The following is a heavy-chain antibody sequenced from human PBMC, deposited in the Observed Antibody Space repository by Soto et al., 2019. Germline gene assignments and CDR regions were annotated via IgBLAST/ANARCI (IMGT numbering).Heavy chain of an antibody. CDR2: ISAYNGNT. J-gene: IGHJ6*02. CDR1: GYTFTSYG. D-gene: IGHD3-9*01. Sequence: QVPLVQSGAEVKKPGASVKVSCKASGYTFTSYGISWVRQAPGQGLEWMGWISAYNGNTNYAQKLQGRVTMTTDTSTSTAYIELRSLRSDDTAVYYCARYFFHYDISGYYCMDVWGQGTMVTVSS. CDR3: ARYFFHYDISGYYCMDV. V-gene: IGHV1-18*01.